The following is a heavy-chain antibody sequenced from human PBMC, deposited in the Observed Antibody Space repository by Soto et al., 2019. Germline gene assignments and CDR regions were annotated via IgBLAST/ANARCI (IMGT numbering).Heavy chain of an antibody. Sequence: EVQLVESGGGLIQPGGSLRLSCAASGFTVSSNYMSWVRQAPGKGLEWVSVLYTGGSTYYADSVKGRFTISRDNSKNTLYLQMNSLRAEDTAVYYCARDSSSHYFDYWGQGTLVTVSS. CDR3: ARDSSSHYFDY. CDR1: GFTVSSNY. CDR2: LYTGGST. J-gene: IGHJ4*02. D-gene: IGHD6-6*01. V-gene: IGHV3-53*01.